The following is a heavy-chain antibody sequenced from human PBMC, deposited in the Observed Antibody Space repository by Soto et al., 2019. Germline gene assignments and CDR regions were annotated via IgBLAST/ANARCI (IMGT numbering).Heavy chain of an antibody. J-gene: IGHJ5*02. D-gene: IGHD1-1*01. V-gene: IGHV4-39*01. CDR3: ARSTGMNWFAP. CDR2: IFHTGTT. Sequence: PSETLSLTCSVSGDSIDSNRHYWGWIRRPPGKGLEWIGSIFHTGTTYYSPSLKSRVTLSIDTSKNQFFLTMTSLTAADAGVYYCARSTGMNWFAPWGQGTLVTVS. CDR1: GDSIDSNRHY.